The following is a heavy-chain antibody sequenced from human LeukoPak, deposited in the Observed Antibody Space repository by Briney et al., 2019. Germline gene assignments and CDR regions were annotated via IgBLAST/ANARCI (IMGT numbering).Heavy chain of an antibody. CDR3: ARERSYYDSSGYYYKEGFLFDY. CDR2: IYTSGST. D-gene: IGHD3-22*01. V-gene: IGHV4-4*07. J-gene: IGHJ4*02. CDR1: GGSISSYY. Sequence: PSETLSLTCTVSGGSISSYYWSWIRQPAGKGLEWIGRIYTSGSTNYNPSLKSRVTISVDTSKNQFSLKLSSVTAADTAVYYCARERSYYDSSGYYYKEGFLFDYWGQGTLVTVSS.